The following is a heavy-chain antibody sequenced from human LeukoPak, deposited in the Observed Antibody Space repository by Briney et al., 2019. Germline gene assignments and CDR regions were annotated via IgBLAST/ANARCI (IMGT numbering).Heavy chain of an antibody. CDR1: GFTFSDYA. CDR2: ISGSGGST. CDR3: AKLPSLTIFFDFYFDY. D-gene: IGHD3-3*01. Sequence: PGGSLRLSCAASGFTFSDYAMSWVRQVPGKGLEWVAAISGSGGSTFYADSVKGRFTISRDHSKNTLILQMNNLRAEDTALYYCAKLPSLTIFFDFYFDYWGQGTLVTVSS. V-gene: IGHV3-23*01. J-gene: IGHJ4*02.